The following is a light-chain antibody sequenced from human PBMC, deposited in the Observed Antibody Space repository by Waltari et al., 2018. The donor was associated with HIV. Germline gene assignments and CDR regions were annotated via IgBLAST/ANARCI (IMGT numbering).Light chain of an antibody. J-gene: IGLJ1*01. CDR1: SSNLGRTT. CDR2: NTD. Sequence: QSVLTQPPSSSGTPGQRVTISCSGSSSNLGRTTVNWYHQLPGAAPKLLILNTDARPSGVSDRYSGSKSGTSASLASSGHQAEDEADYYRAAWDDSLNTYVFGSGTTVTVL. CDR3: AAWDDSLNTYV. V-gene: IGLV1-44*01.